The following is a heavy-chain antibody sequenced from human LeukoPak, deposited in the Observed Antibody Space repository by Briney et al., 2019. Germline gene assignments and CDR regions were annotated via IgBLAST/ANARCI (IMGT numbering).Heavy chain of an antibody. CDR2: INPNSGGT. D-gene: IGHD5-18*01. J-gene: IGHJ2*01. Sequence: ASVKVSCKASGYMFTGHYMHWVRQAPGQGVEWMGWINPNSGGTNYAQKFQGTVTMPRDTSITTAYMDLTSLRSDDTAVYYCARVTEHTAMVHWYFDLWGRGTRVTV. V-gene: IGHV1-2*02. CDR1: GYMFTGHY. CDR3: ARVTEHTAMVHWYFDL.